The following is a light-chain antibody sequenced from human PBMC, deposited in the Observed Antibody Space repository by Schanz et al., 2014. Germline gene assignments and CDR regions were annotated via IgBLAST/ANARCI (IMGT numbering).Light chain of an antibody. Sequence: EIVLTQSPGTLSLSPGERVTLSCRASQSVSAAFLAWYQQNPGQAPRLLIYGASNRVTGIPDRFSGSGSGTDFTLTINGLEPEDSAVYYCQHYGSSPLTFGGGTKVEIK. J-gene: IGKJ4*01. CDR1: QSVSAAF. CDR3: QHYGSSPLT. CDR2: GAS. V-gene: IGKV3-20*01.